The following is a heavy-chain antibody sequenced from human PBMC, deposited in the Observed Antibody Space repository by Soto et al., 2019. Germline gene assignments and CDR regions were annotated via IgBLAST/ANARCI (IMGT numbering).Heavy chain of an antibody. J-gene: IGHJ5*02. Sequence: ASVKVSCKASGYTFTSYGISWVRQAPGQGLEWMGWISAYNGNTNYAQKLQGRVTMTTDTSTGTAYMELRSLRSDDTAVYYCARTHQRITMVRGVITSLNWFDPWGQGTLVTVSS. CDR1: GYTFTSYG. CDR2: ISAYNGNT. CDR3: ARTHQRITMVRGVITSLNWFDP. D-gene: IGHD3-10*01. V-gene: IGHV1-18*01.